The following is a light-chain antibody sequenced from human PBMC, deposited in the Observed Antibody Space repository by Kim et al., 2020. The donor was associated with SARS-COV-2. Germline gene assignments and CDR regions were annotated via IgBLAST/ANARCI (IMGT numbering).Light chain of an antibody. J-gene: IGLJ1*01. CDR2: GNS. CDR3: QSYDSSLSALYV. Sequence: RVTISGTGGSSTIGAGYDVHWYRRLPGTAPKLLIYGNSNRPSGVPDRFSGSKSGTSASLAITGLQAEDEADYYCQSYDSSLSALYVFGTGTKVTV. CDR1: SSTIGAGYD. V-gene: IGLV1-40*01.